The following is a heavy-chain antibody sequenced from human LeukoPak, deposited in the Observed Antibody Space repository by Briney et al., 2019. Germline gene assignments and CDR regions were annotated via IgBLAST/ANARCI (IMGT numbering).Heavy chain of an antibody. Sequence: GGSLRLSCAASGFTFSDHYMSWIRQAPGKGLEWVSSISYTGTYIYYADSVKGRFTISRDNAQNSLYLQMNSLRAEDTAIYYCVRDRGTYRPIDYWGQGTLVTVSS. CDR3: VRDRGTYRPIDY. CDR2: ISYTGTYI. D-gene: IGHD1-26*01. CDR1: GFTFSDHY. V-gene: IGHV3-11*01. J-gene: IGHJ4*02.